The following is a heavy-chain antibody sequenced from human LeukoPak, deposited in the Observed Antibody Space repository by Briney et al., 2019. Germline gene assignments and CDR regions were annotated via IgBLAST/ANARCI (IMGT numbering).Heavy chain of an antibody. CDR2: IYYTGST. V-gene: IGHV4-59*01. J-gene: IGHJ4*02. D-gene: IGHD3-10*01. CDR3: ARGDYFGSGLGD. Sequence: SETLSLTCTVSGGSISSYYWGWIRQPPGKGLEWIGYIYYTGSTNCNPSLRSRVTISVDSSKNQFSLKVNSVTAADTAVHYCARGDYFGSGLGDWGQETLVTVSS. CDR1: GGSISSYY.